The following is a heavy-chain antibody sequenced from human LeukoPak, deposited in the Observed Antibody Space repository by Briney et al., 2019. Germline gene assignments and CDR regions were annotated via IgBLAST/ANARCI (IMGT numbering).Heavy chain of an antibody. J-gene: IGHJ4*02. CDR3: ARQGAKRPYYDILTSDY. V-gene: IGHV3-74*01. D-gene: IGHD3-9*01. Sequence: PGGSLRLSCAASGFTFSNYAMSWVRQAPGKGLVWVSRVNNDGSSTSYADSVKGRFTISRDNAKNTLYLQMNSLRAEDTAVYYCARQGAKRPYYDILTSDYWGRGTLVTVSS. CDR1: GFTFSNYA. CDR2: VNNDGSST.